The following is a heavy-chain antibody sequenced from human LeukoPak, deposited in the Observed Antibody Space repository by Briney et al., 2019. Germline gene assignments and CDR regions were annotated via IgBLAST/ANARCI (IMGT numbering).Heavy chain of an antibody. CDR1: GFTFSSYA. V-gene: IGHV3-23*01. J-gene: IGHJ4*02. CDR2: ISGSGGST. Sequence: GGSLRLPCAASGFTFSSYAMSWVRQAPGKGLEWVSAISGSGGSTYYADSVKGRFTISRDNSKNTLYLQMNSLRAEDTAVYYCARDLLPYYDSSGYSLGYWGQGTLVTVSS. D-gene: IGHD3-22*01. CDR3: ARDLLPYYDSSGYSLGY.